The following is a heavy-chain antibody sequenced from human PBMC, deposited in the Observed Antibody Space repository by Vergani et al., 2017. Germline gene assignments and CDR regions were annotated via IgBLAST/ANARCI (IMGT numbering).Heavy chain of an antibody. V-gene: IGHV4-39*07. CDR2: INHSGST. Sequence: QVQLQESGPGLVKPSQTLSLTRTVSGGSISSGSYYWSWIRQPPGKGLEWIGEINHSGSTNYNPSLKSRFTISVDTSKNQFSLKLSSLTAADTAVYYCARDIPGYSSGWLYDAFDIWGQGTMVTVSS. CDR3: ARDIPGYSSGWLYDAFDI. CDR1: GGSISSGSYY. J-gene: IGHJ3*02. D-gene: IGHD6-19*01.